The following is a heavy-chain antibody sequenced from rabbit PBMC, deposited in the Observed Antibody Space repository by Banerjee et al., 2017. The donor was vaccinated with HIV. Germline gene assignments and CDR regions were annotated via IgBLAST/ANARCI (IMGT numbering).Heavy chain of an antibody. CDR1: GIDFTSYG. CDR3: ARHADYAGYGYATNL. D-gene: IGHD6-1*01. Sequence: QELVESGGGLVQPGGSLKLSCKASGIDFTSYGISWVRQAPGKGLEWIGYIDPVFGSTYYASWVNGRFTISSHNAQNTLYLQLNSLTAADTATYFCARHADYAGYGYATNLWGQGTLVTVS. V-gene: IGHV1S7*01. J-gene: IGHJ4*01. CDR2: IDPVFGST.